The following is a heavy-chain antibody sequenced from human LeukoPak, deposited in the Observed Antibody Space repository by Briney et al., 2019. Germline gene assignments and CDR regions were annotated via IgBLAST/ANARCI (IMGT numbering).Heavy chain of an antibody. CDR3: ATLEIGDYYFDY. CDR1: GGSISSRPYY. V-gene: IGHV4-39*01. J-gene: IGHJ4*02. Sequence: SETLSLTCTVSGGSISSRPYYWGWARQPPGKGLEWIGSISYSGSTYYNASLKSRVTISVDTSKNHFSLRLSSVTAADTAVYYCATLEIGDYYFDYWGQGTLVTVSS. D-gene: IGHD3-16*01. CDR2: ISYSGST.